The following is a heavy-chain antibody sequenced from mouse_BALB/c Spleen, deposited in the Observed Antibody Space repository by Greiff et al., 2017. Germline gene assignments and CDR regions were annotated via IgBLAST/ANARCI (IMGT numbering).Heavy chain of an antibody. CDR1: GYAFTNYL. D-gene: IGHD2-4*01. CDR3: ARKALYDYDVFAY. CDR2: INPGSGGT. J-gene: IGHJ3*01. V-gene: IGHV1-54*01. Sequence: VQLQQSGAELVRPGTSVKVSCKASGYAFTNYLIEWVKQRPGQGLEWIGVINPGSGGTNYNEKFKGKATLTADKSSSTAYMQLSSLTSDDSAVYFCARKALYDYDVFAYWGQGTLVTVSA.